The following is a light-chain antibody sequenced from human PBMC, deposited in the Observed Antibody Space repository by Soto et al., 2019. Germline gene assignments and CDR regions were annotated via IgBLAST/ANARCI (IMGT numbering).Light chain of an antibody. V-gene: IGKV1-9*01. CDR3: QQLDNYPRT. CDR1: QGISSY. CDR2: TAS. Sequence: DIHLTQSPSTLSGSVGDRVTITCRASQGISSYLAWYQKRPGKAPKLLISTASTLQSGVPSRFSGSGSGTEFTLTISSLQPEDFATYYCQQLDNYPRTFGQGTKVDIK. J-gene: IGKJ1*01.